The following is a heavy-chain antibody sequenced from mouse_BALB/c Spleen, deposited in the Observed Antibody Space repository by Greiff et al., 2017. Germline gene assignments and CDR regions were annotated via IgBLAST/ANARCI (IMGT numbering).Heavy chain of an antibody. V-gene: IGHV1-5*01. D-gene: IGHD1-1*01. J-gene: IGHJ2*01. CDR3: TRFYYGSSYDY. Sequence: VQLQQSGTVLARPGASVKMSCKASGYSFTSYWMHWVKQRPGQGLEWIGAIYPGNSDTSYNQKFKGKAKLTAVTSASTAYMELSSLTNEDSAVYYCTRFYYGSSYDYWGQGTTLTVSS. CDR1: GYSFTSYW. CDR2: IYPGNSDT.